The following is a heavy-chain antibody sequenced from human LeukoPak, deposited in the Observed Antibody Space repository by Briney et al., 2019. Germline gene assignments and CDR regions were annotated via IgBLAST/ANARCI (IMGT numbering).Heavy chain of an antibody. J-gene: IGHJ6*02. CDR2: MNPNNGNT. D-gene: IGHD6-13*01. CDR1: GYTVTRYD. V-gene: IGHV1-8*01. Sequence: GASVKVSCKASGYTVTRYDINWVRQATGQGLEWMGWMNPNNGNTGYAQKFQGRVTMTRSTSISTAYMELSSLRSEDTAVYYCARLASSSWPLYYYYGMDVWGHGTTVTVSS. CDR3: ARLASSSWPLYYYYGMDV.